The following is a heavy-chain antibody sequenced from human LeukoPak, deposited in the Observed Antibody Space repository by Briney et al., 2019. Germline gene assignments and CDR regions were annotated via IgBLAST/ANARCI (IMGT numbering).Heavy chain of an antibody. V-gene: IGHV3-23*01. Sequence: GGSLRLSCAASGFTFTNYAMNWVRQAPGKGLEWVSTISPSGGDTYYADSVKGRFTISKDISENTLYLQMNSLRAEDTAVYYCARRAYNWGAFDIWGQGTMVTVSS. CDR1: GFTFTNYA. CDR2: ISPSGGDT. J-gene: IGHJ3*02. CDR3: ARRAYNWGAFDI. D-gene: IGHD5-24*01.